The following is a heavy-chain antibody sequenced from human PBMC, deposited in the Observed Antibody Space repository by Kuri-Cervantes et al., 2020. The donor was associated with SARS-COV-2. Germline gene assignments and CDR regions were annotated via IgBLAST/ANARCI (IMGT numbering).Heavy chain of an antibody. Sequence: GGSLRLSCAASGFTFSSYAMSWVRQAPGKGLEWVSAISGSGGSTYYADSVKGRFTISRDNSKNTLYLQMNSLRSDDTAVYYCARDNYYDSSGYFNYWGQGTLVTVSS. V-gene: IGHV3-23*01. CDR2: ISGSGGST. D-gene: IGHD3-22*01. J-gene: IGHJ4*02. CDR1: GFTFSSYA. CDR3: ARDNYYDSSGYFNY.